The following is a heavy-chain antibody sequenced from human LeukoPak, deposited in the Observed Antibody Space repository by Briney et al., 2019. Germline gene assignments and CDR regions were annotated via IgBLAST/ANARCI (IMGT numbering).Heavy chain of an antibody. CDR3: ARHSSSAWYYYFDY. CDR1: GGSIRSSYYY. D-gene: IGHD6-19*01. J-gene: IGHJ4*02. CDR2: AYYSGTT. V-gene: IGHV4-39*01. Sequence: SETLSLTCTVSGGSIRSSYYYWGWVRQPPGKGLEWIGGAYYSGTTYYNPSLKSRVTISVDTSKSQFSLKLSSVTAADTAVYYCARHSSSAWYYYFDYWGQGTLVAVSS.